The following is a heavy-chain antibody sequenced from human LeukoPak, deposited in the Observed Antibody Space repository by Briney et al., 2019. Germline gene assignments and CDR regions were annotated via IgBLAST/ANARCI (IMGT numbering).Heavy chain of an antibody. Sequence: SCKASGYTFTSYYMHWVRQAPGKGLEWVAVISYDGSNKYYADSVKGRFTISRDNSKNTLYLQMNSLRAEDTAVYYCAKVDIWGQGTMVTVSS. CDR3: AKVDI. CDR1: GYTFTSYY. V-gene: IGHV3-30*04. J-gene: IGHJ3*02. CDR2: ISYDGSNK.